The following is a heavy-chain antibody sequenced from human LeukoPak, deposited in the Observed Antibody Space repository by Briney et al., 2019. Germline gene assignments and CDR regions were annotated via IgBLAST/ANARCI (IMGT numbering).Heavy chain of an antibody. V-gene: IGHV5-51*01. CDR1: GYSFTSYW. Sequence: GESLKISCKGSGYSFTSYWIGWVRQMPGKGLEWMGIIYPGDSDTRYSPSFQGQVTISADKSISTAYLQWSSLKASDTAMYYCARLVSQPLQNYYYYYMDVWGKGTTVTISS. CDR3: ARLVSQPLQNYYYYYMDV. D-gene: IGHD2-2*01. CDR2: IYPGDSDT. J-gene: IGHJ6*03.